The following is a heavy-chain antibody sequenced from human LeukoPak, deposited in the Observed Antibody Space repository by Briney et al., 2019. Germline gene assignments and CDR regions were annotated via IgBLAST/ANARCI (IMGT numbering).Heavy chain of an antibody. CDR3: ATPAGPYGDYDY. V-gene: IGHV4-39*01. CDR2: IYYSGTT. D-gene: IGHD4-17*01. J-gene: IGHJ4*02. Sequence: SETLSLTCTVSGGSIRSTSYYWGWIRQPPGKGLEWIGSIYYSGTTYYNPSLKSRVTISVDTSKNQFSLNLRSMTAADTAVYYCATPAGPYGDYDYWGQGTLVTVS. CDR1: GGSIRSTSYY.